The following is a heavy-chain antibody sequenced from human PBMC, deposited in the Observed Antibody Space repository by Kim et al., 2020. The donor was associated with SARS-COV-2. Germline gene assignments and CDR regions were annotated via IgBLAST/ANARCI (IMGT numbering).Heavy chain of an antibody. CDR1: GFTFSSYA. V-gene: IGHV3-30-3*01. J-gene: IGHJ6*02. D-gene: IGHD2-8*02. Sequence: GGSLRLSCAASGFTFSSYAMHWVRKAPGKGLEWVVVISYDGSNKYYADSVKGRFTISRDNSKNTLYLQMNSLRAEDTAVYYCARVPGGNYQYYGMDVWGQGSTVTVSS. CDR3: ARVPGGNYQYYGMDV. CDR2: ISYDGSNK.